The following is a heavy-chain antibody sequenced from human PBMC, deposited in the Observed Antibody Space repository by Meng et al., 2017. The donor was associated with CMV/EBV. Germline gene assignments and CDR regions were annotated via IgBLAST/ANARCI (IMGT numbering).Heavy chain of an antibody. CDR2: IIPILGIA. Sequence: SVKVSCKASGGTFSSYTISWVRQAPGQGLEWMGRIIPILGIANYAQKFQGRVTITADKSTSTAYMELSSLRSDDTAVYYCARHYGDYFRNWFDPWGQGTLVTVSS. V-gene: IGHV1-69*02. CDR1: GGTFSSYT. CDR3: ARHYGDYFRNWFDP. D-gene: IGHD4-17*01. J-gene: IGHJ5*02.